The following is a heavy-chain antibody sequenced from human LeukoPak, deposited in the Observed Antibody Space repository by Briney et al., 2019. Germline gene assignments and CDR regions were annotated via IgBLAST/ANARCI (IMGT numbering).Heavy chain of an antibody. J-gene: IGHJ3*02. CDR2: INPNSGGT. V-gene: IGHV1-2*02. CDR3: ARDLYGYSYGYGYAFDI. D-gene: IGHD5-18*01. CDR1: GYTFTGYY. Sequence: ASVKVSCKASGYTFTGYYMHWVRQAPGQGLEWMGWINPNSGGTNYAQKFQGRVTMTRDTSISTAYMELSRLRSDDTAAYYCARDLYGYSYGYGYAFDIWGQGTMVTVSS.